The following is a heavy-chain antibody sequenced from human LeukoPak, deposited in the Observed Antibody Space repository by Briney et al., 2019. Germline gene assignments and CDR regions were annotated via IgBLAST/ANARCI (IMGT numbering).Heavy chain of an antibody. Sequence: PGGSLRLSCAASGFTFSSYWMHWVRQAPGKGLVWVSRINSEGSSTSYADSVKGRFTISRDNSKNTLYLQMNSLRAEDTAVYYCAKDLTPSQLVPLFDYWGQGTLVTVSS. V-gene: IGHV3-74*01. CDR2: INSEGSST. D-gene: IGHD6-13*01. CDR1: GFTFSSYW. CDR3: AKDLTPSQLVPLFDY. J-gene: IGHJ4*02.